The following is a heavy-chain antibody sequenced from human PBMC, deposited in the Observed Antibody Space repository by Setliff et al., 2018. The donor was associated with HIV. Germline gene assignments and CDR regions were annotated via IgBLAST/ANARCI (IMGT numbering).Heavy chain of an antibody. Sequence: GESLKISCTGSGYSFSNHWIGWVRQMPGRGLEWVAIIYPQDSDTRYSPSFEGHVTISADTSRYTAYLQWRALRASDTAIYCCARHRIDISLLVVQDPGPFDLWGRGTMVT. CDR2: IYPQDSDT. V-gene: IGHV5-51*01. D-gene: IGHD3-3*02. CDR1: GYSFSNHW. J-gene: IGHJ3*01. CDR3: ARHRIDISLLVVQDPGPFDL.